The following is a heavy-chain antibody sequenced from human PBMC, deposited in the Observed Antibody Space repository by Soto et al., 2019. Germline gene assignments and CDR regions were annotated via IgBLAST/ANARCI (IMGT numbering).Heavy chain of an antibody. CDR1: GGTFSSYT. CDR3: AREGHCSSNSCLNYYYYYYMDV. Sequence: QVQLVQSGAEVKKPGSSVKVSCKASGGTFSSYTISGVRQAPGQGLEWMGRIIPILGIANYAQKFQGRVTITADKSTSTAYMEMSSLRSEDTAVYYCAREGHCSSNSCLNYYYYYYMDVWGKGTTVTVSS. V-gene: IGHV1-69*08. D-gene: IGHD2-2*01. CDR2: IIPILGIA. J-gene: IGHJ6*03.